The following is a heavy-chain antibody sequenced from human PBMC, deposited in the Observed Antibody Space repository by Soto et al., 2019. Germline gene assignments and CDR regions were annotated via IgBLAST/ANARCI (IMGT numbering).Heavy chain of an antibody. J-gene: IGHJ5*02. Sequence: AAVKVSCKASGYTFTGYYMQWVRQAPGQGLEWMGWINPNSGGTNYAQKFQGWVTMTRDTSISTAYMELSRLRSDDTAVYYCARGRLTYYDFWSASEGWIDPWGQGTLVTVSS. V-gene: IGHV1-2*04. CDR2: INPNSGGT. D-gene: IGHD3-3*01. CDR3: ARGRLTYYDFWSASEGWIDP. CDR1: GYTFTGYY.